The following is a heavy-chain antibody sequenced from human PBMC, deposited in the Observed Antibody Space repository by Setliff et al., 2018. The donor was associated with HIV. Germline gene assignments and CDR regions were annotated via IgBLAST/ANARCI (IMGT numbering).Heavy chain of an antibody. D-gene: IGHD3-22*01. V-gene: IGHV3-21*04. CDR1: GFTFSSYS. J-gene: IGHJ4*02. CDR3: AKDLVYYDSSGDLDY. CDR2: ISSSSYI. Sequence: LRLSCAASGFTFSSYSMNWVRQAPGKGLEWVSSISSSSYIYYADSVKGRFTISRDNAKNSLYLQMNSLRAEDTAVYYCAKDLVYYDSSGDLDYWGQGTLVTVSS.